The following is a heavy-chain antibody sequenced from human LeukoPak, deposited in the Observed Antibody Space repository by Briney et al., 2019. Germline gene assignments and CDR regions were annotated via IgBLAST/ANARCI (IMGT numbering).Heavy chain of an antibody. CDR3: ARGYSSSWYGGDFDY. CDR2: ISAYNGNT. V-gene: IGHV1-18*04. J-gene: IGHJ4*02. CDR1: GYTFTSYG. Sequence: ASVKVSCKASGYTFTSYGISWVRQAPGQGLEWMGWISAYNGNTNYAQKLQGRVTMTTDTSTSTAYMELRSLRFDDTAVYYCARGYSSSWYGGDFDYWGQGTLVTVSS. D-gene: IGHD6-13*01.